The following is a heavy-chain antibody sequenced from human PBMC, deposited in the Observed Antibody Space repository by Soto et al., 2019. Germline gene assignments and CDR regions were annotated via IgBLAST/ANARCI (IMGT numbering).Heavy chain of an antibody. V-gene: IGHV3-23*01. Sequence: GGSLRLSCAASGFTFSSYAMSWVRQAPGKGLEWVSAISGSGGSTYYADSVKGRFTISRDNSKNTLYLQMNSLRAEDTAVYYCAKWDETYYYDSRGSYGMDVWGQGTTVTVSS. CDR2: ISGSGGST. D-gene: IGHD3-22*01. CDR3: AKWDETYYYDSRGSYGMDV. J-gene: IGHJ6*02. CDR1: GFTFSSYA.